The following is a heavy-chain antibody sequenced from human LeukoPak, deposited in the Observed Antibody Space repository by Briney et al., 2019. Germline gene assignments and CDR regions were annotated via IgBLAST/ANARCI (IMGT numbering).Heavy chain of an antibody. Sequence: ASETLSLTCAVYGGSFSGYYWSWIRQPPGKGLEWIGEINHSGSTNYNPSLKSRVTISVDTSKNQFSLKLSSVTAADTAVYYCARAHGLGYCSSTSCPRKNTLDYWGQGTLVTVSS. V-gene: IGHV4-34*01. J-gene: IGHJ4*02. D-gene: IGHD2-2*01. CDR2: INHSGST. CDR1: GGSFSGYY. CDR3: ARAHGLGYCSSTSCPRKNTLDY.